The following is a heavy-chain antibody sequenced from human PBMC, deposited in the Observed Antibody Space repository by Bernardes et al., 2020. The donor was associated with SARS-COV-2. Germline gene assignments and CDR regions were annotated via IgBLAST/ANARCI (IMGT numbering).Heavy chain of an antibody. J-gene: IGHJ6*02. CDR1: GFSFSSYS. CDR2: LSTGSTNT. D-gene: IGHD4-17*01. V-gene: IGHV3-48*04. CDR3: AGDGEAYGDYGSEKYYHYGLDV. Sequence: GGSLRLSCVASGFSFSSYSMNWVRQAPGKGLEWVSYLSTGSTNTYYADSVRGRFTISRDNAKNSLYLQINSLRADETAVDYCAGDGEAYGDYGSEKYYHYGLDVWGQGTTVTVAS.